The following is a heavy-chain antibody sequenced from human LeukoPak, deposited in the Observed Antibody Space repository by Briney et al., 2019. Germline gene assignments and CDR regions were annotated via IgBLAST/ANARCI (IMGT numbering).Heavy chain of an antibody. CDR3: ARYGDTTGTTFDALDL. V-gene: IGHV1-2*02. CDR1: GYTFTGHY. Sequence: GASVRVSCKTSGYTFTGHYVHWVRQAPGQGLEWLGWINPNDGATNYAQTFRGRVTMTRDTAINTIYVELNRLRSDDTAVYYCARYGDTTGTTFDALDLWGPGTMVTVSS. D-gene: IGHD1-1*01. J-gene: IGHJ3*01. CDR2: INPNDGAT.